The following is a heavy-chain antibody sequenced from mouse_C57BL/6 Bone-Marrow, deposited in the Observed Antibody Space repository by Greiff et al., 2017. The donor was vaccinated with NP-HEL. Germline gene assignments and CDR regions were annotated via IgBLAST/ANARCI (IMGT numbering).Heavy chain of an antibody. J-gene: IGHJ2*01. V-gene: IGHV1-5*01. CDR3: TRVGVYYGSSYDY. Sequence: VQLQQSGTVLARPGALVKMSCKTSGYTFTSYWMHWVKQRPGQGLEWIGAIYPGNSDTSYNQKFKGKAKLTAVTSASTAYMELSSLTNEDSAVYYCTRVGVYYGSSYDYWGQGTTLTVSS. D-gene: IGHD1-1*01. CDR2: IYPGNSDT. CDR1: GYTFTSYW.